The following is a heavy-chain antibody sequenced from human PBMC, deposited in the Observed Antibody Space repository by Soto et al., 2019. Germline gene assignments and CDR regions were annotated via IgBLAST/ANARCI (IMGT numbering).Heavy chain of an antibody. Sequence: EVQLVESGGGLAQRGGSVRLCCAAAGFTFRSYEMNWVRQAPGKTLEWVSYISNVGDSSYYADSVKGRFTISRDNAKNSLYLQMNSLRVEDTAVYYCARVYCSTTTCHVQAFDSWGQGTLVTVSS. CDR1: GFTFRSYE. CDR2: ISNVGDSS. J-gene: IGHJ4*02. CDR3: ARVYCSTTTCHVQAFDS. D-gene: IGHD2-2*01. V-gene: IGHV3-48*03.